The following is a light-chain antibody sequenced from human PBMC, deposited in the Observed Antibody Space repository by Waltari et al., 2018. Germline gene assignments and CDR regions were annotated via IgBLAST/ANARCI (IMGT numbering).Light chain of an antibody. CDR1: QSISIW. CDR2: RAS. V-gene: IGKV1-5*03. Sequence: DIQMTQSPSTLSASVGDRVTITCRASQSISIWLAWYQQKPGRAPELLIYRASYLESGVPSRFGGSGSGTEFTLTISSLQPDDFATYYCQQYKTYYTFGQGTKLEIK. CDR3: QQYKTYYT. J-gene: IGKJ2*01.